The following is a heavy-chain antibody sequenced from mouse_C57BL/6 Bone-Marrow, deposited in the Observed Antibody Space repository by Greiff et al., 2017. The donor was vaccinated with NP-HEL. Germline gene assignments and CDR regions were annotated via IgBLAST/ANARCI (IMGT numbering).Heavy chain of an antibody. CDR1: GYSITSGYY. V-gene: IGHV3-6*01. CDR3: ARSSTMITFDY. J-gene: IGHJ2*01. CDR2: ISYAGSN. Sequence: EVKLMESGPGLVKPSQSLSLTCSVTGYSITSGYYWNWIRQFPGNKLEWMGYISYAGSNNYNPSLKNRISITRDTSKNQFFLKLNSVTTEDTATYYCARSSTMITFDYWGQGTTLTVSS. D-gene: IGHD2-4*01.